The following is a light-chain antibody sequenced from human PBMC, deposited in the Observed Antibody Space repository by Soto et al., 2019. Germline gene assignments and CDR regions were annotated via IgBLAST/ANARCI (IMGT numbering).Light chain of an antibody. CDR3: QQYGSSPGT. Sequence: EIVLTQSPGTLSLFPGERATLSCRASQSVSSSYLAWYQQKPGQAPRLLIYGASSRATGIPDRFSGSGSGTDFTLTISRLEPEYFAVYYCQQYGSSPGTFGQGTKVEIK. CDR2: GAS. CDR1: QSVSSSY. J-gene: IGKJ1*01. V-gene: IGKV3-20*01.